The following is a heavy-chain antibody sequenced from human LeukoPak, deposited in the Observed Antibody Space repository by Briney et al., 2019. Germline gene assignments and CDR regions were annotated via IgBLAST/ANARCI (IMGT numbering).Heavy chain of an antibody. J-gene: IGHJ3*02. Sequence: ASVKVSCKASGCTFSSYAISWVRQAPGQGLEWMGRIIPILGIANYAQKFQGRVTITADKSTSTAYMELSSLRSEDTAVYYCARVPGIAAAAGAFDIWGQGTMVTVSS. CDR2: IIPILGIA. CDR1: GCTFSSYA. CDR3: ARVPGIAAAAGAFDI. V-gene: IGHV1-69*04. D-gene: IGHD6-13*01.